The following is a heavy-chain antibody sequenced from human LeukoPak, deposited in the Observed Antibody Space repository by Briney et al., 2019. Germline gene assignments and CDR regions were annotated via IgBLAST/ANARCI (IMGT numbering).Heavy chain of an antibody. D-gene: IGHD6-19*01. J-gene: IGHJ5*02. CDR1: GYSFTSYW. CDR2: IYPGDSDT. V-gene: IGHV5-51*01. CDR3: ARLRLVAGTERWFDP. Sequence: GESLKISCKGSGYSFTSYWIGWVRQMPGKGLEWMGIIYPGDSDTRYSPSFQGQVTISADKSISTAYLQWSSLKASDTAMYYCARLRLVAGTERWFDPWGQGTLVTVSS.